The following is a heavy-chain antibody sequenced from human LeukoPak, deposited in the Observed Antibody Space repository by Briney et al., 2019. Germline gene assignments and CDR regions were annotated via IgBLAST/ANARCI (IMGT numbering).Heavy chain of an antibody. D-gene: IGHD6-13*01. Sequence: PGGSLRLSCAASGFTFSSYSMNWVRQAPGKGLEWVSYISSSSSTIYYADSVKGRFTISRDNSKNTLYLQMNSLRAEDTAVYYCAKDGSSWLYYYYYYYMDVWGKGTTVTISS. CDR3: AKDGSSWLYYYYYYYMDV. CDR2: ISSSSSTI. J-gene: IGHJ6*03. V-gene: IGHV3-48*01. CDR1: GFTFSSYS.